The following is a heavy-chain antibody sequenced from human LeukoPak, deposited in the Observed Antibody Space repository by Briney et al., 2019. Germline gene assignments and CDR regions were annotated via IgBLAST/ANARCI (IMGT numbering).Heavy chain of an antibody. Sequence: GGSLRLSCAASGFTFSSYSINWVRQAPGKGLEWVSSISGSSDYIYYAASVKGRFTISRDNAKNSLYLQMNSLRAEDTAVYYCARDRSTTHFDYWGQGTLVTVSS. CDR3: ARDRSTTHFDY. V-gene: IGHV3-21*01. J-gene: IGHJ4*02. D-gene: IGHD5/OR15-5a*01. CDR2: ISGSSDYI. CDR1: GFTFSSYS.